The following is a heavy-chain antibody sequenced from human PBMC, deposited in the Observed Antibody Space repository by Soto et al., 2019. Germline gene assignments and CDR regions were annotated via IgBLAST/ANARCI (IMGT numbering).Heavy chain of an antibody. Sequence: GGSLRLSCAASGFTFDDCTMHWVRQAPGKGLEWVSLISWDGGSTYYADSVKGRFTISRDNSKNSLYLQMNSLRTEDTALYYCAKDGARAITIFGVVIPAPDYYGMDVWGQGTTVTVSS. CDR2: ISWDGGST. CDR3: AKDGARAITIFGVVIPAPDYYGMDV. V-gene: IGHV3-43*01. CDR1: GFTFDDCT. D-gene: IGHD3-3*01. J-gene: IGHJ6*02.